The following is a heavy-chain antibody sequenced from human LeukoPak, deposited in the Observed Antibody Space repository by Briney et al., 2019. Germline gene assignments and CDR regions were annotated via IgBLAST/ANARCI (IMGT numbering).Heavy chain of an antibody. CDR3: ARDPNWNEFDY. CDR1: GFTFSSYS. CDR2: ISSSSTYI. J-gene: IGHJ4*02. Sequence: GGSLRLSCAASGFTFSSYSMNWVRQAPGKGLEWVSSISSSSTYIYYADSVKGRFTISRDNAKNSLYLQMNSLRAEDTAVYYCARDPNWNEFDYWGQGTLVTVSS. V-gene: IGHV3-21*01. D-gene: IGHD1-20*01.